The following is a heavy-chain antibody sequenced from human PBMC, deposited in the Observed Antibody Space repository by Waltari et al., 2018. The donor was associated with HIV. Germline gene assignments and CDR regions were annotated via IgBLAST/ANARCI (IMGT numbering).Heavy chain of an antibody. CDR1: GYRFTGYW. V-gene: IGHV5-10-1*01. J-gene: IGHJ3*02. CDR3: ARAQGMTMTVEVAFDI. CDR2: IDPSDSYS. Sequence: EVQLVQSGAEVKKPGESLRISCKGFGYRFTGYWISWVRQMPGKGLEWMGRIDPSDSYSNYSPSFQGHVTISADKSINTAYLQWSSLKASDSAMYYCARAQGMTMTVEVAFDIWGQGTMVTVSS. D-gene: IGHD3-22*01.